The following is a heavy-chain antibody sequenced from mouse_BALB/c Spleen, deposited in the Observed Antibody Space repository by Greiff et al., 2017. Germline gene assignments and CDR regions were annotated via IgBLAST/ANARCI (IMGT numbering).Heavy chain of an antibody. CDR1: GYSITSDYA. CDR2: ISYSGST. Sequence: VQLQQSGPGLVKPSQSLSLTCTVTGYSITSDYAWNWIRQFPGNKLEWMGYISYSGSTSYNPSLKSRISITRDTSKNQFFLQLNSVTTEDTATYYCAKTGGNPYYFDYWGQGTTLTVSS. CDR3: AKTGGNPYYFDY. V-gene: IGHV3-2*02. D-gene: IGHD2-1*01. J-gene: IGHJ2*01.